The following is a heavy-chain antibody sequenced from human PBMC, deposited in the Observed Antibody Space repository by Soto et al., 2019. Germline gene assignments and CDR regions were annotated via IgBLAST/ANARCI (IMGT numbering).Heavy chain of an antibody. CDR3: ARLDSSGWYQDDY. CDR2: ISAYNGNR. J-gene: IGHJ4*02. CDR1: GYTFASYG. V-gene: IGHV1-18*01. D-gene: IGHD6-19*01. Sequence: EGSVKVSCQGSGYTFASYGISWVRQAPGQGLEGMGWISAYNGNRNYAQKLQGRVTMTTDTSTSTAYMELRSLRSDDTAVYYCARLDSSGWYQDDYWGQGTLVTVSS.